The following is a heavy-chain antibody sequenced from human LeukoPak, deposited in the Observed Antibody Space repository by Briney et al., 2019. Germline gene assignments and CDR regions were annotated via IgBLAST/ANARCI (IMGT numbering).Heavy chain of an antibody. D-gene: IGHD3-10*01. Sequence: ASVKVSCKASGGTFSSYAISWVRQAPGQGLEWMGGIIPIFGTANYAQKFQGRVTITADESTSTAYMELSSLRSEDTAVYYRARGILWFGELSSLGYWGQGTLVTVSS. J-gene: IGHJ4*02. CDR2: IIPIFGTA. CDR1: GGTFSSYA. CDR3: ARGILWFGELSSLGY. V-gene: IGHV1-69*13.